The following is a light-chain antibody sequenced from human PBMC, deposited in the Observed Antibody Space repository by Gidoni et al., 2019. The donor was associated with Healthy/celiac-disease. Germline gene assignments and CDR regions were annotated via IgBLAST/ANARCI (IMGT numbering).Light chain of an antibody. V-gene: IGLV1-47*01. CDR2: RNN. CDR3: AAWDDSLSGYV. J-gene: IGLJ1*01. CDR1: SSNIGSNY. Sequence: QSVLPQPPSASGTPGQRVTISCSGSSSNIGSNYVYWYQQLPGTAPKLLIYRNNQRPSGVPDRFSGSKSGTSAPLAISGLRSEDEADYYCAAWDDSLSGYVFGTGTKVTVL.